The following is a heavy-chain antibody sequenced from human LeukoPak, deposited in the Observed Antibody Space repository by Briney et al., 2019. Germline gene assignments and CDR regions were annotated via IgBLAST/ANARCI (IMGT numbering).Heavy chain of an antibody. V-gene: IGHV3-7*03. CDR1: GFTFSRYW. J-gene: IGHJ4*02. CDR2: IKQDGGEI. D-gene: IGHD3-22*01. CDR3: ARDKGDYDTSGSLFVF. Sequence: QTGGSLRLSCAASGFTFSRYWMSWVRQVPRKGLEWVANIKQDGGEIYYVDSVKGRFTISRDNAKSSLYLQMNSLRAGDTAVYYCARDKGDYDTSGSLFVFGGQGTPVTVSS.